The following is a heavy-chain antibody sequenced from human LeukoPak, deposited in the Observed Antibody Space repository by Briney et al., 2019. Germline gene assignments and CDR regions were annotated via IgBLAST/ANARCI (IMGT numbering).Heavy chain of an antibody. CDR2: IYTSGST. J-gene: IGHJ6*03. CDR3: ARASRGITRTYSYYYYMDV. D-gene: IGHD3-10*01. V-gene: IGHV4-61*02. Sequence: PSETLSLTCTVSGGSISSGSYYWSWIRQPAGKGLEWIGRIYTSGSTNYNPSLKSRVTISLDTSRNQFSLNLNSVTSADTAVYFCARASRGITRTYSYYYYMDVWGRGTTVTISS. CDR1: GGSISSGSYY.